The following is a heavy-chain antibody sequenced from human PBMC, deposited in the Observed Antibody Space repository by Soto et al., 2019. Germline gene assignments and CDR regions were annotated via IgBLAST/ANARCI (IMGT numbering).Heavy chain of an antibody. V-gene: IGHV3-74*01. CDR1: GFSFSNYW. CDR2: INGDGGIT. J-gene: IGHJ4*02. CDR3: ARDLTSLGTPGDDFDY. D-gene: IGHD1-1*01. Sequence: EVQLVESGGGLVQPGGSLRLSCAASGFSFSNYWMHWVRQAPGKGLVWVSRINGDGGITTNADSVKGRFTISRDNAKNTVYLQMNSLRAEDTAVYYCARDLTSLGTPGDDFDYWGQGTLVTVSS.